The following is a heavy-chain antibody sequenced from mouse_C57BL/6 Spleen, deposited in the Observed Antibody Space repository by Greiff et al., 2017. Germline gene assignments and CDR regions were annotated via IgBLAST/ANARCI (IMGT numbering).Heavy chain of an antibody. CDR1: GFSLSTFGMG. Sequence: QVTLKVSGPGILQPSQTLSLTCSFSGFSLSTFGMGVGWIRQPSGQGLAWLAHIWWDDDKYYNPALKSRLTISKDTSKDQVFLTIARVDTADTATYYCARREDLLWFLFDYWGQGTTLTVSS. CDR3: ARREDLLWFLFDY. J-gene: IGHJ2*01. V-gene: IGHV8-8*01. CDR2: IWWDDDK. D-gene: IGHD2-2*01.